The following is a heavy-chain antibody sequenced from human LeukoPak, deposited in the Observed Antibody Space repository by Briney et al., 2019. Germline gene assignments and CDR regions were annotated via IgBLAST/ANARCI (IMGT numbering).Heavy chain of an antibody. CDR3: ARGSGCYYYFDY. Sequence: GGSLRLSCAASGFTFSSYAMHWVRQAPGKGLEWVAVISYDGSNKYYADSVKGRFTISRDNSKNTLYLQMNSLRAEDTAVYYCARGSGCYYYFDYWGQGTLVTVSS. D-gene: IGHD3-22*01. CDR2: ISYDGSNK. CDR1: GFTFSSYA. J-gene: IGHJ4*02. V-gene: IGHV3-30*14.